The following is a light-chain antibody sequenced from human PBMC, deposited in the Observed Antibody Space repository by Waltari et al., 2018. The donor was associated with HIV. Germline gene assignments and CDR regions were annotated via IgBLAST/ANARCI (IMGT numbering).Light chain of an antibody. CDR2: GAS. J-gene: IGKJ2*01. CDR3: QQYDNWPYT. CDR1: QSVNSQ. V-gene: IGKV3-15*01. Sequence: EVVLTQSPAILPVSPGERVTLSCRASQSVNSQLAWYQQNVGQAPRLLIHGASSRASGIPARFSGSGSGTDFSLTISSLKSEDFAIYYCQQYDNWPYTFGQGTKLDI.